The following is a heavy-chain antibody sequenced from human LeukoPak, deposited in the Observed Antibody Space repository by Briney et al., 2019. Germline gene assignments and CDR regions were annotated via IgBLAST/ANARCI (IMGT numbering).Heavy chain of an antibody. CDR2: IFYSGST. CDR1: GGSVSSGYYY. V-gene: IGHV4-61*01. J-gene: IGHJ5*02. D-gene: IGHD2-21*02. Sequence: SETLSLTCTVSGGSVSSGYYYWSWIRQPPGMGLEWIGCIFYSGSTDYNSSLKSRVTISLDTSKNQFSLKLSSVTAADTAVYYCARMTRNWFDPWGQGTLVTVSS. CDR3: ARMTRNWFDP.